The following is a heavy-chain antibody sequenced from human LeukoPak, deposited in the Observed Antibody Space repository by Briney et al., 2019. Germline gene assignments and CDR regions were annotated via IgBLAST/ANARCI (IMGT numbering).Heavy chain of an antibody. D-gene: IGHD3-9*01. V-gene: IGHV4-39*07. Sequence: SETLSLTCTASGGSISSNSYYWGWIRQPPGKGLEWIGSIRYSGTTYYNPSLKSRVTISVDTSKNQFSLKLSSVTAADTAVYYCARGLERYFSASGGVWFDPWGQGTLVTVSS. CDR3: ARGLERYFSASGGVWFDP. CDR1: GGSISSNSYY. CDR2: IRYSGTT. J-gene: IGHJ5*02.